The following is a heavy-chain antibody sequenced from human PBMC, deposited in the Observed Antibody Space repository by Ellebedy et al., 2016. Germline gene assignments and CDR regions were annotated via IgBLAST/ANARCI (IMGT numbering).Heavy chain of an antibody. Sequence: GESLKISCAASGFTFSSYGMHWVRQAPGKGLEWVAVISYDGSNKYYADSVKGRFTISRDNSKNTLYLQMNSLRAEDTAVYYCARERDYSKSPVGDYYYGMDVWGQGTTVTVSS. CDR3: ARERDYSKSPVGDYYYGMDV. V-gene: IGHV3-30*03. D-gene: IGHD4-11*01. CDR2: ISYDGSNK. CDR1: GFTFSSYG. J-gene: IGHJ6*02.